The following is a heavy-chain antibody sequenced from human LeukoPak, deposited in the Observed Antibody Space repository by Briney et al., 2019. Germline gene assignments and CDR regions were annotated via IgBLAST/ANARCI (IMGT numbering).Heavy chain of an antibody. D-gene: IGHD3-3*01. Sequence: PGGSLRLSCAASGFTFSSYAMSWVRQAPGKGLEWVSYISSSGSTIYYADSVKGRFTISRDNAKNSLYLQMNSLRAEDTAVYYCARSATYYDFWSGYSGYYYGMDVWGQGTTVTVSS. V-gene: IGHV3-48*04. J-gene: IGHJ6*02. CDR2: ISSSGSTI. CDR3: ARSATYYDFWSGYSGYYYGMDV. CDR1: GFTFSSYA.